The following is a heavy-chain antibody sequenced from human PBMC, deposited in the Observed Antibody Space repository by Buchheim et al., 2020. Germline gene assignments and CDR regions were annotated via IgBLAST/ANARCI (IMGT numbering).Heavy chain of an antibody. CDR3: SKDMSGAEDS. CDR1: GFTFGRYW. D-gene: IGHD2-15*01. CDR2: INEDGSHT. Sequence: EVQVEESGGGLVQPGGSLRLSCAASGFTFGRYWMHWVRQAPGGALVWVSRINEDGSHTTYTDSVKGRFTISRDNAKNTLYLQMNSLTAEDTAVYYCSKDMSGAEDSWGQGTL. V-gene: IGHV3-74*03. J-gene: IGHJ4*02.